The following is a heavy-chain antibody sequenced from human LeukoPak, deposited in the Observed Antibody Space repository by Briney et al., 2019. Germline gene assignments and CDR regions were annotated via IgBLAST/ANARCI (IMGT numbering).Heavy chain of an antibody. D-gene: IGHD6-25*01. J-gene: IGHJ4*02. CDR1: GGSFSGYY. CDR3: ARGSRPRPFDY. Sequence: SETLSLTCAVYGGSFSGYYWSWIRQPPGKGLEWIGEINHSGSTNYNPSLKSRVTISVDTSKNQFSQKLSSVTAADTAVYYCARGSRPRPFDYWGQGTLVTVSS. V-gene: IGHV4-34*01. CDR2: INHSGST.